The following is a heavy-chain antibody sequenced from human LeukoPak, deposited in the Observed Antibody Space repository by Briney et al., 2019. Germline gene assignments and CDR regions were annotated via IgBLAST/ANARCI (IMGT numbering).Heavy chain of an antibody. Sequence: SETLSLTCTVSGGSISSHYWSWIRQPPGKRLEWIGYIYHSGTTTYNPSLESRVTISVDTPKSQFSLRLTSVTAADTAVYYCARIQSSTSPFDYWGQGTLVTVFS. V-gene: IGHV4-59*11. CDR3: ARIQSSTSPFDY. D-gene: IGHD2-2*01. CDR2: IYHSGTT. J-gene: IGHJ4*02. CDR1: GGSISSHY.